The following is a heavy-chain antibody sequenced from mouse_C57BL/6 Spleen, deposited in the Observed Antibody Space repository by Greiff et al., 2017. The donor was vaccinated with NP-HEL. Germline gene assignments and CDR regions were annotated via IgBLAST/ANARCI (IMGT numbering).Heavy chain of an antibody. V-gene: IGHV1-82*01. Sequence: VQLQQSGPELVKPGASVTISCKASGYAFSSSWMNWVKQRPGKGLEWIGRIYPGDGDTNYNGKFKGKAILTADKSSSTAYMQLSSLTSEGSAVYFCARYYGSSYDWGTGTTVTVSS. CDR2: IYPGDGDT. CDR3: ARYYGSSYD. J-gene: IGHJ1*03. D-gene: IGHD1-1*01. CDR1: GYAFSSSW.